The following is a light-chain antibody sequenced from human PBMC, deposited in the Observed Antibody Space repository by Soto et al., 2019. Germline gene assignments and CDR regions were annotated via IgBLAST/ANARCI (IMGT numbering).Light chain of an antibody. CDR2: GAS. Sequence: EIVLTQSPGTLSLSPGERATLSCRASQSVSSSYLAWYQQKPDQAPRLLIYGASSRATGIPDRYSGSGSGTEFTLSISRLEPEDFAVYYCQQYGSYFGPGTKVDIK. J-gene: IGKJ3*01. CDR3: QQYGSY. V-gene: IGKV3-20*01. CDR1: QSVSSSY.